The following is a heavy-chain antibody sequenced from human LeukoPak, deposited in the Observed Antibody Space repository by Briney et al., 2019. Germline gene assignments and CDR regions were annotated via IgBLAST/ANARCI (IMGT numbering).Heavy chain of an antibody. CDR1: GFTFSNYG. J-gene: IGHJ4*02. D-gene: IGHD6-6*01. Sequence: GGSLRLSCVTSGFTFSNYGMHWVRQLPGKGLEWVAVISYDSEGNYHVDSVKGRFTISRDNSKNTLYLQMNSLRVEDTAVYYCARDRVYSSSSYCFDYWGQGTLVTVSS. CDR2: ISYDSEGN. CDR3: ARDRVYSSSSYCFDY. V-gene: IGHV3-30*03.